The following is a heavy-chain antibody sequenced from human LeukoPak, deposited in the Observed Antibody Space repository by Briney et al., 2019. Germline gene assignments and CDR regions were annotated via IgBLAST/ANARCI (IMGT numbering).Heavy chain of an antibody. D-gene: IGHD3-22*01. J-gene: IGHJ4*02. CDR3: ARGGGGYYYDSSGYPKPSFPFDY. CDR1: GGSISTSIFY. V-gene: IGHV4-31*03. CDR2: IYYTGDT. Sequence: SETLSLTCTVSGGSISTSIFYWNWIRQHPGKGLEWIGYIYYTGDTFYNPSLKSRVTISLDTSENQFSLKLSSVTAADTAVFYCARGGGGYYYDSSGYPKPSFPFDYWGQGTLVTVSS.